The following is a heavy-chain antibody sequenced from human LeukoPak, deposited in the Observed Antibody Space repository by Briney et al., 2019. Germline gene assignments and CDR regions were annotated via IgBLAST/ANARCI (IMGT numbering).Heavy chain of an antibody. CDR1: GFTFSNVW. CDR2: IRRKTDGGTT. V-gene: IGHV3-15*01. CDR3: AKRREMATVYYFDY. Sequence: GGSLRLSCAASGFTFSNVWMSWVCQVPGKGLEWVGRIRRKTDGGTTDHAAPVKGRFTISRDDSKNTLYLQMNSLKTEDTAVYYCAKRREMATVYYFDYWGQGTLVTVSS. J-gene: IGHJ4*02. D-gene: IGHD5-24*01.